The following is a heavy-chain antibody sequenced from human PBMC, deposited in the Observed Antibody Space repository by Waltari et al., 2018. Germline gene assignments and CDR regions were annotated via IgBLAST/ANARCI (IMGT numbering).Heavy chain of an antibody. V-gene: IGHV3-7*01. J-gene: IGHJ4*02. CDR3: ARGGAWDLDY. D-gene: IGHD1-26*01. Sequence: EVQLVESGGDLVQPGGSLRLSCAASGFTFSRSWMSWVRQAPGKGREWVALIQQDGSEGYYVVSVKGRFTISRDNAKNSVYLQMNSLRAEDTAVYYCARGGAWDLDYWGQGTLVTVSS. CDR1: GFTFSRSW. CDR2: IQQDGSEG.